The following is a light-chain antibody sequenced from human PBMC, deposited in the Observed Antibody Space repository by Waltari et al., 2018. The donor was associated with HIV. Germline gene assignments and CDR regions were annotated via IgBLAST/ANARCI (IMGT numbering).Light chain of an antibody. CDR1: SSNIGSKT. CDR2: VSN. CDR3: AAWDDSLSAVV. Sequence: QSVLTQPPSASGTPGQRVTISCSGSSSNIGSKTVSWYPPLPGPAPKLLISVSNQPHSGVPDRLSGSKSGNSASLAISGLQSEDDADYFCAAWDDSLSAVVFGGGTKLTVL. J-gene: IGLJ2*01. V-gene: IGLV1-44*01.